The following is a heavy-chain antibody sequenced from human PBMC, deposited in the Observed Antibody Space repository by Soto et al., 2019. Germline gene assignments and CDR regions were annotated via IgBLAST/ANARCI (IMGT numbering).Heavy chain of an antibody. CDR1: GFALTTYT. Sequence: EVQLVESGGGLVAPGGSLRLSCVASGFALTTYTMTWVRQGPGTGLEWVSSINGRSNYKYYSDSVKGRFTVSRDNAQNSLFLQMSRLGPEDTAVYYCVREDGVVGASSAFDSWGQGTLVTVSS. D-gene: IGHD1-26*01. CDR2: INGRSNYK. CDR3: VREDGVVGASSAFDS. V-gene: IGHV3-21*02. J-gene: IGHJ4*02.